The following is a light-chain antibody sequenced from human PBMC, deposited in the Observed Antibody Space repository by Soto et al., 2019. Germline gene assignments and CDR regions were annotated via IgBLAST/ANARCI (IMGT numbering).Light chain of an antibody. V-gene: IGKV2-28*01. CDR3: VQALKRPPWT. Sequence: DIVVTQSPLTLPVPPGETVSIXXRAXQSLLHSNGYNNLDSYLQKPGQHPQLXXNLGSNRASGVPDRFSGSGSGRDFTLKISRVEAEDVGVYYCVQALKRPPWTFGQGTKVDIK. CDR2: LGS. CDR1: QSLLHSNGYNN. J-gene: IGKJ1*01.